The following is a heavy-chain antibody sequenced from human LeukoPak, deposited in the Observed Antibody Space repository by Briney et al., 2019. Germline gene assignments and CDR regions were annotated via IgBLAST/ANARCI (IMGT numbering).Heavy chain of an antibody. V-gene: IGHV4-59*01. CDR1: GGSISSYY. D-gene: IGHD3-3*01. Sequence: SETLSLTCTVSGGSISSYYWSWIRQPPGKGLEWIGYIYYSGSTNYNPSLKSRVTISVDTSKNQFSLKLSSVTAADTAVYYCARDQYDFWSGYSNGLDYWGQGTLVTVSS. CDR3: ARDQYDFWSGYSNGLDY. CDR2: IYYSGST. J-gene: IGHJ4*02.